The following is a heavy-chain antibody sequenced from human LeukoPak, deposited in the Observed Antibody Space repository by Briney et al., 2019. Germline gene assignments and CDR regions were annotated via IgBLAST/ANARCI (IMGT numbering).Heavy chain of an antibody. V-gene: IGHV3-74*01. Sequence: GGSLRLSCGASGFTFSSYWMHWVRQATGKGLVWVSRINSDGSSTSYADSVKGRFTISRDNAKNTLYLQMNSLRAEDTAVYYCARDFGSSSWYGYWGQGTLVTVSS. CDR1: GFTFSSYW. CDR3: ARDFGSSSWYGY. CDR2: INSDGSST. J-gene: IGHJ4*02. D-gene: IGHD6-13*01.